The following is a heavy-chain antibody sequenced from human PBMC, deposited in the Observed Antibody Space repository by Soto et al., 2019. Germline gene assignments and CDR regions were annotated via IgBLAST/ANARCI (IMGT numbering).Heavy chain of an antibody. CDR1: GYTFTSYG. J-gene: IGHJ6*02. Sequence: QVQLVQSGAEVKKPGASVKVSCKASGYTFTSYGISWVRQAPGQGLEWMGWISAYNGNTNYAQKLQGRVTMTTDTSTSTAYMELRSPRSDDTAVYYCARPKMSSGYRAYYYYGMDVWGQGTTVTVSS. D-gene: IGHD3-22*01. V-gene: IGHV1-18*04. CDR2: ISAYNGNT. CDR3: ARPKMSSGYRAYYYYGMDV.